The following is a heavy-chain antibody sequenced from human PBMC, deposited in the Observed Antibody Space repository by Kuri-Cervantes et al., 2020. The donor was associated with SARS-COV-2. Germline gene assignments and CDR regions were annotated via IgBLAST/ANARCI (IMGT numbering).Heavy chain of an antibody. CDR1: GFTFSRYS. D-gene: IGHD6-19*01. Sequence: GGSLRLSCAASGFTFSRYSMNWVRQAPGKGLEWVSSISSSRSYIYYADSVKGRFTISRDNAKDSLYLQMNSLRADDTAVYYCARDLVVSSGWDYYMDVWGKGTTVTVSS. J-gene: IGHJ6*03. CDR3: ARDLVVSSGWDYYMDV. V-gene: IGHV3-21*01. CDR2: ISSSRSYI.